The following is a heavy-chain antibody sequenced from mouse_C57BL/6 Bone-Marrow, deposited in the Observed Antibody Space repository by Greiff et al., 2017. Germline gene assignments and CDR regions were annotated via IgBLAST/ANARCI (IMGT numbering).Heavy chain of an antibody. V-gene: IGHV6-3*01. CDR3: TGDGSCYWYFDV. D-gene: IGHD1-1*01. Sequence: EVKLMESGGGLVQPGGSMKLSCVASGFTFSNYWMNWVRQSPEKGLEWVAQIRLKSDNYATHYAESVKGRFTISRDDSKSSVYLQMNNLRAEDTGIYYCTGDGSCYWYFDVWGTGTTVTVSS. CDR1: GFTFSNYW. CDR2: IRLKSDNYAT. J-gene: IGHJ1*03.